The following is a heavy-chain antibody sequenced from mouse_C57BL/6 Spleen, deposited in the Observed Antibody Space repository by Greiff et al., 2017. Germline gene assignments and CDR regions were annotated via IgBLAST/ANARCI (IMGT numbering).Heavy chain of an antibody. J-gene: IGHJ1*03. Sequence: QVQLKESDAELVKPGASVKISCKVSGYTFTDHTIHWMKQRPEQGLEWIGYIYPRDGSTKYNEKFKGKATLTADTTSSTAYMQLNSLTSEDSAVYVWARDGITTLVATGYFDVWGTGTTVTVSS. D-gene: IGHD1-1*01. CDR2: IYPRDGST. CDR3: ARDGITTLVATGYFDV. CDR1: GYTFTDHT. V-gene: IGHV1-78*01.